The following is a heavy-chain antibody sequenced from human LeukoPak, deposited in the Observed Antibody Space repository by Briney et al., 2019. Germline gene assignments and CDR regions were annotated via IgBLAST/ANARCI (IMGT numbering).Heavy chain of an antibody. J-gene: IGHJ5*02. CDR1: GGSISSSSYY. CDR3: ARDRSRPNWFDP. V-gene: IGHV4-39*07. Sequence: SETLSLTCTVSGGSISSSSYYWGWIRQPPGKGLEWIGSIYYSGSTYYNPSLKSRVTISVDTSKNQFSLKLSSVTAADTAVYYCARDRSRPNWFDPWGQGTLVTVSS. CDR2: IYYSGST.